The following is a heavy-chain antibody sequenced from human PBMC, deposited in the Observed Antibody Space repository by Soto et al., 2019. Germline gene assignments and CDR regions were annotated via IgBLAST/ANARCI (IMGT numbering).Heavy chain of an antibody. Sequence: QKYLVESGGGVVQPGGSLRLSCVASGSIFRGYGMHWVRQAPGKGLEWVAVIWYDGSNKYYADSVKGRFTISRDNSKNMLYLQMDSLRAEDTAVYYCARDGIGGTVFRGFCDYWGQGTLVTVSS. D-gene: IGHD1-7*01. CDR2: IWYDGSNK. V-gene: IGHV3-33*01. CDR1: GSIFRGYG. CDR3: ARDGIGGTVFRGFCDY. J-gene: IGHJ4*02.